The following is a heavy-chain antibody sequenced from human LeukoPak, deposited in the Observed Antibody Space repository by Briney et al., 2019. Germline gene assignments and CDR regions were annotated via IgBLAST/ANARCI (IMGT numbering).Heavy chain of an antibody. CDR3: ARVIGYCSSTSCRYYYYYYGMDV. V-gene: IGHV4-34*01. Sequence: SETLSPTCAVYGGSFSGYYWSWIRQPPGKGLEWIGEINHSGSTNYNPSLKSRVTISVDTSKNQFSLKLSSVTAADTAVYYCARVIGYCSSTSCRYYYYYYGMDVWGQGTTVTVSS. D-gene: IGHD2-2*01. J-gene: IGHJ6*02. CDR2: INHSGST. CDR1: GGSFSGYY.